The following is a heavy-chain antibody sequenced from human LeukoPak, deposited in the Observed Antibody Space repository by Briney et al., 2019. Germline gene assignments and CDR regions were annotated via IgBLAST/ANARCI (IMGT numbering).Heavy chain of an antibody. CDR2: IRSKANSYAT. V-gene: IGHV3-73*01. CDR1: GFTFSGSA. Sequence: GGSLRLSCAASGFTFSGSAMHWVRQTSGKGLEWVGRIRSKANSYATAYAASVKGRFTISRDDSKNTAYLQMNSLKTEDTAVYYCTRHPGYCSSTSCYFGFDYWGQGTLVTVSS. D-gene: IGHD2-2*01. J-gene: IGHJ4*02. CDR3: TRHPGYCSSTSCYFGFDY.